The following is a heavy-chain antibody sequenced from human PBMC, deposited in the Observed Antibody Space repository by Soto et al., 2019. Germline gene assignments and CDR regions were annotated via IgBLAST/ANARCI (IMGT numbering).Heavy chain of an antibody. CDR3: SRGLTH. Sequence: EVQLVESGGGLVQPGGSLRLSCVASGFTFTTYWMHWVRQVPGEGLVWVSRVKGGGSDTNYADSVKGRFTISRDNAKNTLYLQMNSLTVGDTAVYYCSRGLTHWGQGTLVTVSS. CDR2: VKGGGSDT. V-gene: IGHV3-74*01. J-gene: IGHJ1*01. CDR1: GFTFTTYW. D-gene: IGHD7-27*01.